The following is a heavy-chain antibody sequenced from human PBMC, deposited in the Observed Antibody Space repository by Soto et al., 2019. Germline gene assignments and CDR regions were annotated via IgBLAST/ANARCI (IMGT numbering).Heavy chain of an antibody. D-gene: IGHD6-19*01. CDR1: GYTFTSYA. CDR3: ARAVAVPADFDY. J-gene: IGHJ4*02. CDR2: INAGNGNT. V-gene: IGHV1-3*01. Sequence: ASVKVSCKASGYTFTSYAMHWVRQAPGQRLEWMGWINAGNGNTKYSQKFQGRVTITRDTSASTAYMELSSLRSEDTAVYYCARAVAVPADFDYWGQGTLVTVSX.